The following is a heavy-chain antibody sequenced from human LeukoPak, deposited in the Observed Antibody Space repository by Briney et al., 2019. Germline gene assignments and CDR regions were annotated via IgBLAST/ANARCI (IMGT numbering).Heavy chain of an antibody. CDR1: GFTLSSLW. CDR3: ARDLGKAGGYSSAFDY. V-gene: IGHV3-7*01. D-gene: IGHD6-19*01. J-gene: IGHJ4*02. CDR2: IRQDGSGR. Sequence: GGSLRLSCAASGFTLSSLWMSWVRHPPGKGLEWVANIRQDGSGRYYVVSVKGRFTISRDNAKNSLYLQMDSLRAEDTAVYYCARDLGKAGGYSSAFDYWGQGTLVTVSS.